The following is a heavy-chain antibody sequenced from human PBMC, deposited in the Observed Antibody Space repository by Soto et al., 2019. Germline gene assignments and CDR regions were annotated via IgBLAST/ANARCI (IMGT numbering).Heavy chain of an antibody. CDR3: ARPGHYYYYYMDV. CDR1: GFTFSSYS. Sequence: EVQLVESGGGLVKPGGSLRLSCAASGFTFSSYSMNWVRQAPGKGLEWVSSISSSSSYIYYADSVKGRFTISIDNAKNSLYLQMNSLRAEDTAVYYCARPGHYYYYYMDVWGKGTTVTVSS. V-gene: IGHV3-21*01. J-gene: IGHJ6*03. CDR2: ISSSSSYI.